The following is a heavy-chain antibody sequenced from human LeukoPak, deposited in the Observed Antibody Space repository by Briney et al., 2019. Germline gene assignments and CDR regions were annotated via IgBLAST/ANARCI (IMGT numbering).Heavy chain of an antibody. V-gene: IGHV1-46*01. D-gene: IGHD4-11*01. CDR1: GYIFTNYY. J-gene: IGHJ3*02. CDR2: INPSGGST. Sequence: EASVKVSCKASGYIFTNYYMHWVRQAPGQGLEWMGIINPSGGSTSYAQKFQGRVTMTRDTSTSTVYMELSSLRSEDTAVYYCAREPLDYHAFDIWGQGTMVTVFS. CDR3: AREPLDYHAFDI.